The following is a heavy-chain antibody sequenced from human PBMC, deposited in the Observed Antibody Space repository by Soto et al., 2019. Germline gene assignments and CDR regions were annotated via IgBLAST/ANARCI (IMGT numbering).Heavy chain of an antibody. D-gene: IGHD3-3*01. CDR2: ISGSGGST. CDR3: AKDFRSGYLFDFAVH. Sequence: EVQLLESGGGLVQPGGSLRLSCAASGFTFSSYAMSWVRQAPGKGLEWVSAISGSGGSTYYADSVKGRFTISGDNAKNTLYLQMKSLKAEDTAVYYCAKDFRSGYLFDFAVHWGQGTLVTVSS. J-gene: IGHJ4*02. CDR1: GFTFSSYA. V-gene: IGHV3-23*01.